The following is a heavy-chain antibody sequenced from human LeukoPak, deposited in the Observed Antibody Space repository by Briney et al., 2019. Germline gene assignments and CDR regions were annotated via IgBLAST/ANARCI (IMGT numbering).Heavy chain of an antibody. Sequence: ASVKVSCKASGYTFTGYYMHWVRQAPGQGLEWMGWINPNSGGTNYAQKFQGWVTVTRDTSISTAYMELSRLRSDDTAVYYCARERGPLGYCSGGSCYFDGMDVWGQGTTVTVPS. D-gene: IGHD2-15*01. CDR2: INPNSGGT. V-gene: IGHV1-2*04. J-gene: IGHJ6*02. CDR1: GYTFTGYY. CDR3: ARERGPLGYCSGGSCYFDGMDV.